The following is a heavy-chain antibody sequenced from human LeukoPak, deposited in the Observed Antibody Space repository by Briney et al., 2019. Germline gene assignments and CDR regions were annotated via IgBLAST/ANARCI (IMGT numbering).Heavy chain of an antibody. CDR2: INPNSGGT. D-gene: IGHD3-22*01. J-gene: IGHJ5*02. Sequence: GASVKVSCKASGYTFTGYYMHWVRQAPGQGLEWMGWINPNSGGTNYAQKFQGRVTMTRDTSISTAYMELSRLRSDDTAVYYCARASPDYYDSSGISPRDNWFDPWGQGTLVTVSS. CDR1: GYTFTGYY. V-gene: IGHV1-2*02. CDR3: ARASPDYYDSSGISPRDNWFDP.